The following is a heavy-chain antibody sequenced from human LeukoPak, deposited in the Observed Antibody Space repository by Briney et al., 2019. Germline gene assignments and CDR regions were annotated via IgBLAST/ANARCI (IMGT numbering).Heavy chain of an antibody. CDR2: ISSSSTYI. J-gene: IGHJ6*03. CDR1: EFTFNNYG. V-gene: IGHV3-21*01. CDR3: ARDGTPNYSSGWVYMDV. Sequence: GGSLRLSCAASEFTFNNYGMSWVRQAPGKVLEWVSSISSSSTYIFYADSVKGRFTISRDNAKNSLYLQMNSLRVEDTAVYYCARDGTPNYSSGWVYMDVWGEGTTVTISS. D-gene: IGHD6-25*01.